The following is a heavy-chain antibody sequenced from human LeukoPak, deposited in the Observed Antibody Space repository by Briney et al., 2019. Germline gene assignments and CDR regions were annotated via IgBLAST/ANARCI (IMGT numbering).Heavy chain of an antibody. J-gene: IGHJ4*02. D-gene: IGHD3-3*01. CDR2: INPNSGGT. Sequence: ASVKVSCKASGYTFTGYYMHWVRQAPGQGLEWMGWINPNSGGTNYAQKFQGRVTMTRDMSTSTVYMELSSLRSEDTAVYYCARGNAIRGMVLRFLEWSDYWGQGTLVTVSS. CDR3: ARGNAIRGMVLRFLEWSDY. CDR1: GYTFTGYY. V-gene: IGHV1-2*02.